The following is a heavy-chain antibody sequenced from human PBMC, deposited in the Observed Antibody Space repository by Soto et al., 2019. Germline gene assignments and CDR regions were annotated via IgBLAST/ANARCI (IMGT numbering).Heavy chain of an antibody. CDR1: ESTFSTYA. CDR2: ISVSGDST. J-gene: IGHJ4*02. Sequence: PGGSLRLSCAASESTFSTYAMNWVRQAPGKGLEWVSTISVSGDSTYFADSVKGRFAVSRDNSKNTVYLQMNSLRAEDTAIYYCATRHLPYCSGGTCNPFDFWGQGTLVTVSS. V-gene: IGHV3-23*01. CDR3: ATRHLPYCSGGTCNPFDF. D-gene: IGHD2-15*01.